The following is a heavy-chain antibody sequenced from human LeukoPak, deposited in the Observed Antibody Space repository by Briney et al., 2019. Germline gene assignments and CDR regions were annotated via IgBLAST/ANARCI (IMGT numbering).Heavy chain of an antibody. Sequence: QAPGQGLEWMGWISAYNGNTNYAQKLQGRVTMTTDTSTSTAYMELRSLRSDDTAVYYCTRAGSAALSEWGQGTLVTVSS. J-gene: IGHJ4*02. CDR2: ISAYNGNT. CDR3: TRAGSAALSE. D-gene: IGHD6-25*01. V-gene: IGHV1-18*01.